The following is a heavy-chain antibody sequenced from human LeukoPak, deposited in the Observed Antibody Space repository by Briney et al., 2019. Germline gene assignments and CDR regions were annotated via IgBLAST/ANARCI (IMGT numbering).Heavy chain of an antibody. V-gene: IGHV1-18*04. Sequence: ASVKVSCKASGYTFTGYYMNWVRQAPGQGLEGMGWINPNSGSTNYAQKLQGRVTMTTDTSTGTAYMELRSLRSEDTAVYYCARAVLVRSPFDNWGQGTLVTVSS. CDR3: ARAVLVRSPFDN. D-gene: IGHD3-3*01. J-gene: IGHJ4*02. CDR1: GYTFTGYY. CDR2: INPNSGST.